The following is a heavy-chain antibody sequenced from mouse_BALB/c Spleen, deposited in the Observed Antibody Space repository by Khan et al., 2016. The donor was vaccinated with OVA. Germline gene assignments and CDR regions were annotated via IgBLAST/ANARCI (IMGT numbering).Heavy chain of an antibody. CDR2: ISDGGRYT. CDR1: GFTFSDYY. CDR3: ARGYYGDPFAY. D-gene: IGHD2-13*01. Sequence: EVELVESGGGLVKPGGSLKLSCAASGFTFSDYYMYWVRQTPEKRLEWVAPISDGGRYTYYTDSVKGRFTISRDDVKNNLYLQRSSLKSEDTAMYYCARGYYGDPFAYWGQGTLVTVSA. V-gene: IGHV5-4*02. J-gene: IGHJ3*01.